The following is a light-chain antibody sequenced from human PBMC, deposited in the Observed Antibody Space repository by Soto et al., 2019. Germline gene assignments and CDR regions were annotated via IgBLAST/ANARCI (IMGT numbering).Light chain of an antibody. CDR1: QSVLYSYNNQNY. V-gene: IGKV4-1*01. Sequence: DIVMTQSPDSLAVSLGERATINCKSSQSVLYSYNNQNYLAWYQQKPGQPPKLLVYWASTRESGVPDRFSGGGSGTDFALTITSLQAEDVAVYYCQQYYSSRTFGQGTKVEIK. CDR3: QQYYSSRT. J-gene: IGKJ1*01. CDR2: WAS.